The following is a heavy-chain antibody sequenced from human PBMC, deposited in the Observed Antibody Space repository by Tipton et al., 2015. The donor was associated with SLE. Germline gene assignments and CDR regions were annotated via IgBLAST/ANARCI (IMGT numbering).Heavy chain of an antibody. Sequence: SLRLSCAASGFTFDDYVMHWVRQAPGKGLEWVSGISWNSVSIGYGDSVKGRFSISRDNGKNTLHLQMNSLRAEDTALYYCVKGQSDAFDIWGQGTMVTVSS. V-gene: IGHV3-9*01. J-gene: IGHJ3*02. CDR3: VKGQSDAFDI. D-gene: IGHD6-19*01. CDR1: GFTFDDYV. CDR2: ISWNSVSI.